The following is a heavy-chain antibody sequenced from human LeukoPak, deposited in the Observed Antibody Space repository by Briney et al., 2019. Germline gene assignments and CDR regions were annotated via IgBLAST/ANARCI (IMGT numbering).Heavy chain of an antibody. Sequence: SETLSLTCTVSGGSISSSSYYWGWIRQPPGKGLEWIGSIYYSGSTYYNPSLKSRVTISVDTSKNQFSLKLSSVTAADTAVYYCARYSSSSVGAFDIWGQGTMVTVSS. V-gene: IGHV4-39*07. CDR3: ARYSSSSVGAFDI. CDR1: GGSISSSSYY. J-gene: IGHJ3*02. CDR2: IYYSGST. D-gene: IGHD6-6*01.